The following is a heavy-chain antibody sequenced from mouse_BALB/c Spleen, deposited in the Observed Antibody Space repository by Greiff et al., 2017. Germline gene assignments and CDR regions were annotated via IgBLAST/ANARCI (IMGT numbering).Heavy chain of an antibody. V-gene: IGHV1-31*01. CDR3: ARTEYRYDDAMDY. Sequence: VQLQQSGPELVKPGASVKISCKASGYSFTGYYMHWVKQSHVKSLEWIGRINPYNGATSYNQNFKDKASLTVDKSSSTAYMELHSLTSEDTAVYYCARTEYRYDDAMDYWGQGTSVTVSS. CDR1: GYSFTGYY. J-gene: IGHJ4*01. CDR2: INPYNGAT. D-gene: IGHD2-14*01.